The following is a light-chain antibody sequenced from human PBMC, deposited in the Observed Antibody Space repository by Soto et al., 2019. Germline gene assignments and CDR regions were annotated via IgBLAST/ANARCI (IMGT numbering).Light chain of an antibody. CDR3: QSYDSSLSGSV. CDR1: SSNIGAGYD. V-gene: IGLV1-40*01. J-gene: IGLJ2*01. Sequence: QSVLTQPPSVSGAPGQRVTISCTGSSSNIGAGYDVHWYQQLPGTAPKLLIYGNSNRPSGVPDRFSGSKSGTSASLDITGLQAEDEADYYFQSYDSSLSGSVFGGGTKLTVL. CDR2: GNS.